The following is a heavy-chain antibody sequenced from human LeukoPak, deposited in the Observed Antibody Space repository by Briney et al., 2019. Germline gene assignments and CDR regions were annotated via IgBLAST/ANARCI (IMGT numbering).Heavy chain of an antibody. V-gene: IGHV3-66*01. Sequence: PGGSLRLSCAATGFTVSSNYMSWVRQAPGKGLEWVSVIYSGGSTYYADSAKGRFTISRDNSKNTLYLQMNSLRAEDTAVYYCARDQRYYDSSGYYYTVTDYWGQGTLVTVSS. J-gene: IGHJ4*02. CDR1: GFTVSSNY. CDR2: IYSGGST. CDR3: ARDQRYYDSSGYYYTVTDY. D-gene: IGHD3-22*01.